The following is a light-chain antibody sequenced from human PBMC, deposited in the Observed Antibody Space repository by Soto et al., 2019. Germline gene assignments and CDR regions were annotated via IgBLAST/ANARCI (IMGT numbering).Light chain of an antibody. CDR3: QQYNNWQT. CDR2: GAS. J-gene: IGKJ1*01. V-gene: IGKV3-15*01. CDR1: QSVSSN. Sequence: EIVMTESPATLSVSLGERATLXXRASQSVSSNLAWYQQKPGQAPGXLIYGASTRATGIPARFSGSGSGTEFTLTISSLQSEDFAVYYCQQYNNWQTFGQGTKVDI.